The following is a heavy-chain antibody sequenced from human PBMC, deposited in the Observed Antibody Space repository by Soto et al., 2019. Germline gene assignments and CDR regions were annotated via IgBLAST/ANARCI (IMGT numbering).Heavy chain of an antibody. Sequence: QMLESGGGLVQPGGSLRLSCAASGFTFGNYVVTWVRQAPGRGLEWVSAISASGGGTFYADSVRGRFTISRDNYKNTLYLEMNSLRAEDTALYFCAKDPNGDYLGAFDCLGRGTMVIVSS. CDR3: AKDPNGDYLGAFDC. D-gene: IGHD4-17*01. J-gene: IGHJ3*01. CDR2: ISASGGGT. CDR1: GFTFGNYV. V-gene: IGHV3-23*01.